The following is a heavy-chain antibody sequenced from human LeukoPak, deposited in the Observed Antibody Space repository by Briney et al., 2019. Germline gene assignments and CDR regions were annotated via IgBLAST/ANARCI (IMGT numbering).Heavy chain of an antibody. CDR3: ARGYYSNYEDLYYFDY. Sequence: GGSLRLSCAASGFTFSSYDMHWVRQATGKGLEWVSAIGTAGDTYYPGSVKGRFTISRENAKNSLYLQMNSLRAGDTAVYYCARGYYSNYEDLYYFDYWGQGTLVTVSS. CDR2: IGTAGDT. J-gene: IGHJ4*02. V-gene: IGHV3-13*01. D-gene: IGHD4-11*01. CDR1: GFTFSSYD.